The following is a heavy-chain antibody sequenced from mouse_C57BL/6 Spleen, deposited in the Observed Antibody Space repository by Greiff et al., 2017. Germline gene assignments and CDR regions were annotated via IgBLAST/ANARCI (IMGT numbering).Heavy chain of an antibody. J-gene: IGHJ2*01. CDR3: ARRETVYVDY. CDR1: GFTFSSYT. D-gene: IGHD4-1*01. Sequence: DVKLVESGGGLVKPGGSLKLSCAASGFTFSSYTMSWVRQTPEKRLEWVATISGSGGNTYYPDSVKGRFTISRDNAKNTLYLQMSSLRAEDTALYYCARRETVYVDYWGQGTTLTVSS. V-gene: IGHV5-9*01. CDR2: ISGSGGNT.